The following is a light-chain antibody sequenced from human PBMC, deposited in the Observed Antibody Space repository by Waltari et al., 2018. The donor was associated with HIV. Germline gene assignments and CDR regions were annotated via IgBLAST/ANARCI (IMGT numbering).Light chain of an antibody. J-gene: IGLJ1*01. CDR3: QVCDTSTAHPYV. CDR2: DDS. Sequence: RHPGQPPFLIVYDDSGRPSRIPERFAGSNAGNTATLTISTVEAVDEADYYCQVCDTSTAHPYVFGSGTKVTVL. V-gene: IGLV3-21*02.